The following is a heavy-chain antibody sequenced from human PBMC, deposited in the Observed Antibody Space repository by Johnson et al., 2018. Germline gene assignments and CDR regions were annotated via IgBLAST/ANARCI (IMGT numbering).Heavy chain of an antibody. CDR1: GFTFSSYW. CDR3: AREGGGYPVDV. J-gene: IGHJ6*04. CDR2: IHTDGST. D-gene: IGHD3-16*01. V-gene: IGHV3-74*01. Sequence: VQLVESGGGLVQPGGSLRLSCAASGFTFSSYWMHWVRQAPGKGLLWVSRIHTDGSTIYADSVKGRFTISRNNAKNTLYRQMSSLRGEDTAVYYWAREGGGYPVDVWGKGTTVTVSS.